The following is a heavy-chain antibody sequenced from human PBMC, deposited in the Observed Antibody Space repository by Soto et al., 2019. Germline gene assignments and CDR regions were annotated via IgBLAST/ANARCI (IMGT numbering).Heavy chain of an antibody. CDR2: FDPEDGET. CDR3: ATDLWFGELSSIA. CDR1: GYTLTELS. D-gene: IGHD3-10*01. V-gene: IGHV1-24*01. J-gene: IGHJ4*02. Sequence: ASVKVSCEVSGYTLTELSMHWVRQAPGKGLEWMGGFDPEDGETIYAQKFQGRVTMTEDTSTDTAYMELSSLRSEDTAVYYCATDLWFGELSSIAWGQGTLVTVSS.